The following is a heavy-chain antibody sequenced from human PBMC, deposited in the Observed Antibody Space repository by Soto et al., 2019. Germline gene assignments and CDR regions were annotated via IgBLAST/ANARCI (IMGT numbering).Heavy chain of an antibody. Sequence: QVQLQQWGAGLLKPSETLSLTCAVYGGSFSGYYWSWIRQPRGKGLEWIGEINHSGSTNYNPSLKSRVTISVDTSKNQFSLKLSSVTAADTAVYYCARPRGYSYGFKWFDPWGQGTLVTVSS. CDR3: ARPRGYSYGFKWFDP. CDR2: INHSGST. CDR1: GGSFSGYY. J-gene: IGHJ5*02. V-gene: IGHV4-34*01. D-gene: IGHD5-18*01.